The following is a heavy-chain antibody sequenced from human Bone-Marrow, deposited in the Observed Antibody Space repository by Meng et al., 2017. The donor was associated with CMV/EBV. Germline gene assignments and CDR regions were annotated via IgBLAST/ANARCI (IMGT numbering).Heavy chain of an antibody. CDR2: INPNSGGT. V-gene: IGHV1-2*02. J-gene: IGHJ5*02. Sequence: ASVKVSCKASGYTFTGYYMHWVRQAPGQGLEWMGWINPNSGGTNYAQKFQGRVTMTRDTSISTAYMELSRLRSDDTAVYYCARDLRVAARRRGWDNWFDPWGQGTLAASSS. CDR1: GYTFTGYY. D-gene: IGHD6-6*01. CDR3: ARDLRVAARRRGWDNWFDP.